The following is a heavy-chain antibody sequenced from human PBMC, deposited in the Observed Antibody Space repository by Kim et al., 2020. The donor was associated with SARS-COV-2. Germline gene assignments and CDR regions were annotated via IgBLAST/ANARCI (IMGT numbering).Heavy chain of an antibody. D-gene: IGHD6-19*01. Sequence: ASVKVSCKASGYTFTSYAMNWVRQAPGQGLEWMGWINTNTGNPTYAQGFTGRFVFSLDTPLSTSYLQISSLKAEDTAVYYCARDPETQTVSGIDYWGQGTLVTVSS. CDR2: INTNTGNP. CDR3: ARDPETQTVSGIDY. J-gene: IGHJ4*02. V-gene: IGHV7-4-1*02. CDR1: GYTFTSYA.